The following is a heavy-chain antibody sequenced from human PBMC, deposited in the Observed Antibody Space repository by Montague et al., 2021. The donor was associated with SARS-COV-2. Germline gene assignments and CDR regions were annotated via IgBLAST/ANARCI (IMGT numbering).Heavy chain of an antibody. Sequence: SETLSLTCNVSGGSTRNYYWSWIRQPVGKGLEWIGRIYSSGSINYNPSLKTRITLSVDTSKNQLSLRLNSVTAADTAVYYCARNPGEYYGMDVWGQGTTVTVSS. CDR1: GGSTRNYY. D-gene: IGHD3-16*01. J-gene: IGHJ6*02. CDR3: ARNPGEYYGMDV. V-gene: IGHV4-4*07. CDR2: IYSSGSI.